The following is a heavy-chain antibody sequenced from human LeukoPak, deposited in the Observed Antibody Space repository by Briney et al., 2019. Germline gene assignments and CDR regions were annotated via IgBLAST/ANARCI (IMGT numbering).Heavy chain of an antibody. CDR2: IYYSGST. CDR1: GGSITSHY. Sequence: PSETLSVTCTVSGGSITSHYWNWIRQPQGKGLEWIGYIYYSGSTNYNPSLKSRVTISVDTSKNQFSLKLSSVTAADTAVYYCARETTVVTPGRSDVFDIWGQGTMVTVSS. CDR3: ARETTVVTPGRSDVFDI. V-gene: IGHV4-59*11. J-gene: IGHJ3*02. D-gene: IGHD4-23*01.